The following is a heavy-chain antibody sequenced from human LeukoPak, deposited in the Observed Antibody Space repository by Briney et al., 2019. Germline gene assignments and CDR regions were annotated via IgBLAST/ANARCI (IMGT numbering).Heavy chain of an antibody. V-gene: IGHV3-30*01. CDR3: ARPDYSNYEQYYFDY. CDR2: ISYDGSNK. D-gene: IGHD4-11*01. CDR1: GFTFDSYA. J-gene: IGHJ4*02. Sequence: GGSLRLSCAASGFTFDSYAMHWVRQAPGKGLERVALISYDGSNKYYADSVKGRFTISRDNSKNTLYLQMNSLRAEDTAVYYCARPDYSNYEQYYFDYWGQGTLVTVSS.